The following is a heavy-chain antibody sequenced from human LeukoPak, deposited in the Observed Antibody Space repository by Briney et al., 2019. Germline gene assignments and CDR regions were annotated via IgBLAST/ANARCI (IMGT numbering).Heavy chain of an antibody. D-gene: IGHD1-26*01. J-gene: IGHJ5*01. CDR1: GGSFSGYF. Sequence: SETLSLTCAGYGGSFSGYFWSWIRQPPGKGLEWIGEMDHRGNINYNPSLRSRVAIPVDLSNNHFSLKLTSVTAADTAVYFCARGRTDAWELQDSWGQGTLVTVSS. V-gene: IGHV4-34*01. CDR3: ARGRTDAWELQDS. CDR2: MDHRGNI.